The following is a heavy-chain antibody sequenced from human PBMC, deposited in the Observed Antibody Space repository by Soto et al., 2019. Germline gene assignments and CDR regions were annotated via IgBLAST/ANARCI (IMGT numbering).Heavy chain of an antibody. CDR2: IYYSGST. D-gene: IGHD3-3*01. J-gene: IGHJ5*02. Sequence: PSETLSLTCTVSGGSISSGDYYWSWIRQPPGKGLEWIGYIYYSGSTYYNPSLKSRVTISVDTSKNQFSLKLSSVTAADTAVYYCARETTTPTTYYDFWSGHPAPGYIWFDPWGQGTLVTVS. CDR1: GGSISSGDYY. V-gene: IGHV4-30-4*01. CDR3: ARETTTPTTYYDFWSGHPAPGYIWFDP.